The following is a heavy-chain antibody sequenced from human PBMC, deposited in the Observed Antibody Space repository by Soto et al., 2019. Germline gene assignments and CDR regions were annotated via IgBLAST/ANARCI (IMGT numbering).Heavy chain of an antibody. D-gene: IGHD1-26*01. CDR3: ARDHKWDGMDV. V-gene: IGHV4-31*03. Sequence: SETLSLTCSVSGGSFSSDSFIWSWVRQFPGKGLEWIGYIYYSGTTYYNPSLRSRVIMSVDTSKNQFSLKLSSVTAADTAVYYCARDHKWDGMDVWGQGATVTVSS. J-gene: IGHJ6*02. CDR1: GGSFSSDSFI. CDR2: IYYSGTT.